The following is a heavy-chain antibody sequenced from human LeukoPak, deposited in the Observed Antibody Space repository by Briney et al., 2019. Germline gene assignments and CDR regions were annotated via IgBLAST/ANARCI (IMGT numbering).Heavy chain of an antibody. J-gene: IGHJ6*03. D-gene: IGHD2/OR15-2a*01. CDR1: GGTFSSYA. V-gene: IGHV1-18*01. CDR3: AFSRYYLQGSYYYMDV. Sequence: ASVKVSCTASGGTFSSYAISWVRQAPGQGLEWMGWISAYNGNTNYAQKLQGRVTMTTDTSTSTAYMELRSLRSDDTAVYYCAFSRYYLQGSYYYMDVWGKGTTVTVSS. CDR2: ISAYNGNT.